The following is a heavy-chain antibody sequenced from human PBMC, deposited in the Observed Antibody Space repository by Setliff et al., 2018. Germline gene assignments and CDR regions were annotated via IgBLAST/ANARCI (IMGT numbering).Heavy chain of an antibody. Sequence: ASVKVSCKASGYTFTGYYMHWVRQAPGKGLEWMGGFDPEDSDTMLAQKFQGRFTMTQDTSTDTAYMELRSLSSEDTAIYFCASFLSNFSRPFDYWGQGSLVTVSS. J-gene: IGHJ4*02. CDR1: GYTFTGYY. V-gene: IGHV1-24*01. CDR3: ASFLSNFSRPFDY. CDR2: FDPEDSDT.